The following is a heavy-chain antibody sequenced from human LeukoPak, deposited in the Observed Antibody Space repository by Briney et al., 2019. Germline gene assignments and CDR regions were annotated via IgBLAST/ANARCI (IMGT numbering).Heavy chain of an antibody. D-gene: IGHD5-18*01. V-gene: IGHV5-51*01. CDR3: ARARTALYYMDV. J-gene: IGHJ6*03. Sequence: GESLKISCKASENSFTTSWIGWVRQMPGRGLEWMGIIYPGDSDTRYSPSFQGQVTISADKAISTAYLQWTSLRAADTAMYYCARARTALYYMDVWGKGTTVTVSS. CDR1: ENSFTTSW. CDR2: IYPGDSDT.